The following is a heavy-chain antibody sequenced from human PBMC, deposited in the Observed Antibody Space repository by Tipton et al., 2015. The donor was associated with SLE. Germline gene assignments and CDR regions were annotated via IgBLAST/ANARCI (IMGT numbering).Heavy chain of an antibody. CDR2: IRSKDYGGTP. J-gene: IGHJ4*02. CDR1: GFTFGDYA. V-gene: IGHV3-49*04. D-gene: IGHD2-15*01. Sequence: SLRLSCTTSGFTFGDYAMSWVRQAPGKGLEWVGFIRSKDYGGTPEYVASVRGRFTISRDDSNSIAYLQMNGLRAEDTAVYYCTRMTCSGGTCPDDYWGQGTLVTVSS. CDR3: TRMTCSGGTCPDDY.